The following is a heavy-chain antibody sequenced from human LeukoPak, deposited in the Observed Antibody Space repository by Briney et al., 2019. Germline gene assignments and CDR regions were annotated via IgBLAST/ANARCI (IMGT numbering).Heavy chain of an antibody. J-gene: IGHJ4*02. CDR3: ARGVRQWLAHGVDY. CDR2: INHSGST. Sequence: SETLSLTCAVYGWSFSGYYWSWIRQPPGKGREGIGEINHSGSTNYNPSLKSRVTISVDTSKNQFSLKLSSVTAADTAVYYCARGVRQWLAHGVDYWGQGTLVTVSS. CDR1: GWSFSGYY. V-gene: IGHV4-34*01. D-gene: IGHD6-19*01.